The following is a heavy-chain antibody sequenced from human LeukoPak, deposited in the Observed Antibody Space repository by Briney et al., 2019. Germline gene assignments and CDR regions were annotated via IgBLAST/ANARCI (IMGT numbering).Heavy chain of an antibody. CDR2: ISSSGSTI. CDR3: ARAGYSYGGAGYYGMDV. D-gene: IGHD5-18*01. CDR1: GFTFSTYW. Sequence: GGSLRLSCAASGFTFSTYWMSWVRQAPGKGLEWVSYISSSGSTIYYADSVKARFTISRDNAKNSLYLQMNSLRAEDTAVYYCARAGYSYGGAGYYGMDVWGQGTTVTVSS. V-gene: IGHV3-11*01. J-gene: IGHJ6*02.